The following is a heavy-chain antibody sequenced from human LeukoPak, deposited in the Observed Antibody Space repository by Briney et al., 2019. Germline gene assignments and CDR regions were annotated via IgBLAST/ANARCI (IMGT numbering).Heavy chain of an antibody. CDR2: ISYDGSNK. D-gene: IGHD2-2*01. V-gene: IGHV3-30-3*01. J-gene: IGHJ5*02. Sequence: GGSLRLSCAASGFTFSSYAMHWVRQAPGKGLEWVAVISYDGSNKYYADSVKGRFTISRDNSKNTLYLQMNSLRAEDTAVYYCASGDCSSTSCYNWGFDPWGQGTLVTVSS. CDR3: ASGDCSSTSCYNWGFDP. CDR1: GFTFSSYA.